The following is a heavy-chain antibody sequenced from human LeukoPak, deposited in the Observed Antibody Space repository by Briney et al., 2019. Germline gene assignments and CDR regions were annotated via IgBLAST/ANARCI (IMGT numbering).Heavy chain of an antibody. J-gene: IGHJ4*02. CDR1: GGSISSYY. CDR3: ARELCSTTTCYFDY. D-gene: IGHD2-2*01. Sequence: SETLSLTCSVSGGSISSYYWSWIRQPPGEGLEWIGYIYYTGSTNYNPSLKSRVTISLDTSKNQFSLKLNSVTAADTAVYYCARELCSTTTCYFDYWGQGTLVTVSS. V-gene: IGHV4-59*01. CDR2: IYYTGST.